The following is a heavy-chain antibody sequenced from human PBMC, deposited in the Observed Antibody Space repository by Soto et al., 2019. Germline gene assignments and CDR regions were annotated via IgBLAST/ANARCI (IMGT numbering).Heavy chain of an antibody. J-gene: IGHJ4*02. CDR1: GGSISSGGYY. D-gene: IGHD2-21*02. CDR3: ARVRSCGGDCYTTGRYFDY. Sequence: QVQLQESGPGLVKPSQTLSLTCTVSGGSISSGGYYWSWIRQHPGKGLEWIGYIYYSGSTYYNPPLKSRVTISVDTSKNQFSLKLSSVTAADTAVYYCARVRSCGGDCYTTGRYFDYWGQGTLVTVSS. V-gene: IGHV4-31*03. CDR2: IYYSGST.